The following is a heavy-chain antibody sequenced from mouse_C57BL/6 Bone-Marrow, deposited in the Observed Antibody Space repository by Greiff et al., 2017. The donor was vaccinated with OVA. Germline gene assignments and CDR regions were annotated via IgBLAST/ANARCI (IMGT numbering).Heavy chain of an antibody. CDR1: GFNIKDDY. CDR3: TTYWFAY. Sequence: EVQLQQSGAELVRPGASVKLSCTASGFNIKDDYMHWVKQRPEQGLEWIDWIDPENGDTEYASKFQGKATITADTSSNTAYLQLSSLTSEDTAVYYCTTYWFAYWGQGTLVTVSA. V-gene: IGHV14-4*01. CDR2: IDPENGDT. J-gene: IGHJ3*01.